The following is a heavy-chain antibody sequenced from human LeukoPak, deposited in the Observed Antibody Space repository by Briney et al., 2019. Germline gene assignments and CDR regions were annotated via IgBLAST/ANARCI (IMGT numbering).Heavy chain of an antibody. V-gene: IGHV4-39*01. CDR2: IYYSGST. CDR1: GGSISISSYY. CDR3: PRRHNYSGGTYYSTSWFDP. J-gene: IGHJ5*02. D-gene: IGHD2-15*01. Sequence: PSETLSLTCTVSGGSISISSYYWGWIRQPPGKGLEWIGSIYYSGSTYYNPSLKSRVTIFVDTSKNQFSLKLTSVTAADTAVYYCPRRHNYSGGTYYSTSWFDPWGQGTLVTVSS.